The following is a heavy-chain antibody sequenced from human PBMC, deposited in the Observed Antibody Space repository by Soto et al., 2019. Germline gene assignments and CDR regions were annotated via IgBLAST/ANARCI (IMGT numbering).Heavy chain of an antibody. CDR1: GFTFSDYY. CDR3: ARWVKPYDFWSGYYSYYYYGMDV. J-gene: IGHJ6*02. CDR2: ISSSGSTI. D-gene: IGHD3-3*01. V-gene: IGHV3-11*01. Sequence: QVQLVESGGGLVKPGGSLRLSCAASGFTFSDYYMSWIRQAPGKGLEWVSYISSSGSTIYYADSVKGRFTISRDNAKNSLYLQMNSLRAEDAAVYYCARWVKPYDFWSGYYSYYYYGMDVWGQGITVAVSS.